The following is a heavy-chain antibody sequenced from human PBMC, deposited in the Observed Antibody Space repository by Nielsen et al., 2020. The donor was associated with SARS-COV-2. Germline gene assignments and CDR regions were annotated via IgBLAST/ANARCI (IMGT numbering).Heavy chain of an antibody. CDR2: ISRSGSII. Sequence: GESLKISCVVFGFSFSDYSMSWIRQAPGKGLEWVSYISRSGSIIQHADSVKGRLTISRDNAKNSLYLQMDNLRVDDTAVYYCAGPASWGQGTVVTVSA. D-gene: IGHD2-2*01. J-gene: IGHJ5*02. CDR1: GFSFSDYS. CDR3: AGPAS. V-gene: IGHV3-11*01.